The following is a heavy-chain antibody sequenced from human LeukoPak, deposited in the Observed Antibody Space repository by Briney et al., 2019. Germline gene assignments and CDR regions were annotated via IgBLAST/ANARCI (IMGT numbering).Heavy chain of an antibody. J-gene: IGHJ6*02. V-gene: IGHV4-34*01. CDR3: ARDTRKYCSSTSCSYYYYGMDV. CDR1: GGSFSGYY. Sequence: SETLSLTCAVYGGSFSGYYWSWIRQPPGKGLEWIGEINHSGSTNYNPSLKSRVTISVDTSKNQFSLKLSSVTAADTAVYYCARDTRKYCSSTSCSYYYYGMDVWGQGTTVTVSS. CDR2: INHSGST. D-gene: IGHD2-2*01.